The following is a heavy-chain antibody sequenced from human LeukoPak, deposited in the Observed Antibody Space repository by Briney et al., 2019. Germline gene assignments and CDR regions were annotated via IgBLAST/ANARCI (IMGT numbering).Heavy chain of an antibody. V-gene: IGHV4-59*11. CDR2: IYSSGST. Sequence: PSETLSLTCTVSGGSISSHYWSWLRQPPGKGLEWIGYIYSSGSTNYNPSLKSRVTISVDTSKNQFSLKLSSVTAADTAVYYCARDSSGSFDYWGQGTLVTVSS. CDR3: ARDSSGSFDY. J-gene: IGHJ4*02. CDR1: GGSISSHY. D-gene: IGHD3-22*01.